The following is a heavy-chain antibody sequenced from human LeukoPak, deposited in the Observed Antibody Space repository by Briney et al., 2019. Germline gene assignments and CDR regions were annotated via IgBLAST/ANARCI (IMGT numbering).Heavy chain of an antibody. D-gene: IGHD3-10*01. J-gene: IGHJ4*02. CDR2: INAGNGNT. CDR1: GYTFTSYA. CDR3: ARSITMVRGVSSPGY. Sequence: ASVKVSCKASGYTFTSYAMHWVRQAPGQRLEWMGWINAGNGNTKYSQKFQGRVTITRDTSASTAYMELSSLRSEDTAVYYCARSITMVRGVSSPGYWGQGTLVTVSS. V-gene: IGHV1-3*01.